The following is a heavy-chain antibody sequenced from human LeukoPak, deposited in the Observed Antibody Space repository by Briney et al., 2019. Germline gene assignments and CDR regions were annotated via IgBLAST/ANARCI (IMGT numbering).Heavy chain of an antibody. V-gene: IGHV3-11*04. CDR3: AKAGSAYGDYDYYYYYMDV. J-gene: IGHJ6*03. Sequence: SGGSLRLSCAASGFTFSDYYMSWIRQAPGKGLEWVSYISSSGSTIYYADSVKGRFTISRDNSKNTLYLQINSLRAEDTAVYYCAKAGSAYGDYDYYYYYMDVWGKGTTVTVSS. CDR1: GFTFSDYY. D-gene: IGHD4-17*01. CDR2: ISSSGSTI.